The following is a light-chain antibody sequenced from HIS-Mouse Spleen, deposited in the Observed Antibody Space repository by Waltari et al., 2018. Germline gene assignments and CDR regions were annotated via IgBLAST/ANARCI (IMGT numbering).Light chain of an antibody. CDR2: EGS. V-gene: IGLV2-23*01. CDR1: SSDVGSYNL. CDR3: CSYAGSSTWV. J-gene: IGLJ3*02. Sequence: QSALTQPASVSGSPGQSITISCTGTSSDVGSYNLVSWYQQHPGKAPKLMIYEGSKRPSGVSNRFSGSKSGNTAYLTISGLQAEDEADYDCCSYAGSSTWVFGGGTKLTVL.